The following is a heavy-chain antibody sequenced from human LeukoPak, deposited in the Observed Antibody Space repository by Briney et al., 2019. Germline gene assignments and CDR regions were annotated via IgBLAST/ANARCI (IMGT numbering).Heavy chain of an antibody. Sequence: SSETLSLTCTVSGGSISSGDYYWGWLRQPPGKGLEWIGYIYYSGSTYYNPSLKSRVTISVDTSKNQFSLKLSSVTAADTAVYYCARDLSSGNAPAFDYWGQGTLVTVSS. V-gene: IGHV4-30-4*01. J-gene: IGHJ4*02. D-gene: IGHD2-15*01. CDR2: IYYSGST. CDR3: ARDLSSGNAPAFDY. CDR1: GGSISSGDYY.